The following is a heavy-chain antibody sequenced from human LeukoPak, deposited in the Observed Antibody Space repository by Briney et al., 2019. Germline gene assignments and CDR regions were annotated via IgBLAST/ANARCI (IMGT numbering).Heavy chain of an antibody. CDR2: IYPRDGST. Sequence: ASVKVSCKASGYTFTSNYIHWARQAPGQGLEWMGMIYPRDGSTSYAQKFQGRVTVTRDTSTSTVHMELSGLRSEDTAVYYCARDQEGFGYWGQGTLVTVSS. V-gene: IGHV1-46*01. CDR3: ARDQEGFGY. J-gene: IGHJ4*02. CDR1: GYTFTSNY.